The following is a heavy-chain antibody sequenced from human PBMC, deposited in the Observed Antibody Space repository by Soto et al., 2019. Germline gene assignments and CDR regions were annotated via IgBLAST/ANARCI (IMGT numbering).Heavy chain of an antibody. CDR1: GFTFSTYG. D-gene: IGHD1-26*01. V-gene: IGHV3-30*03. Sequence: QVQLVESGGGVVQPGTSLRLSCAASGFTFSTYGMHWVRQAPGKGLEWVAVISYTGDHKYYGDSMKGPFTIHRNKSKATLYLQRNSLRPEDTAVYYCTRDRTVGAASGDSGSWGQGTLVTVSS. CDR2: ISYTGDHK. J-gene: IGHJ5*02. CDR3: TRDRTVGAASGDSGS.